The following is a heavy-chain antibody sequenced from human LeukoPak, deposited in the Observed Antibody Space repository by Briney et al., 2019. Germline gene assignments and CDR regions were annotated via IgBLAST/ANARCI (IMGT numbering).Heavy chain of an antibody. J-gene: IGHJ4*02. Sequence: PSGTLSLICGVSGGXIRSTNCWTWVRQPPGKGLEWIREVHLDGRTNYSPSLQSRLAMSVDFSENHISLKLTSVTAADTAVYYCAREGGPYRPLDYTGQGTLVTVSS. CDR1: GGXIRSTNC. V-gene: IGHV4-4*02. CDR3: AREGGPYRPLDY. CDR2: VHLDGRT.